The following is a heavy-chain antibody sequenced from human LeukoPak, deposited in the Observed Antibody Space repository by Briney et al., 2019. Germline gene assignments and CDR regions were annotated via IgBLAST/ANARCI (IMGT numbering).Heavy chain of an antibody. J-gene: IGHJ4*02. Sequence: VSVKVSCKVSGYTFTGYYIHWVRRAPGQGLEWMGWINPNSGGTSFAQSFQGRVTMTRDTSISTAFMDLSRLRSDDTAVYYCARKATYASGFFDYWGQGTLVTASS. CDR2: INPNSGGT. V-gene: IGHV1-2*02. D-gene: IGHD3-10*01. CDR1: GYTFTGYY. CDR3: ARKATYASGFFDY.